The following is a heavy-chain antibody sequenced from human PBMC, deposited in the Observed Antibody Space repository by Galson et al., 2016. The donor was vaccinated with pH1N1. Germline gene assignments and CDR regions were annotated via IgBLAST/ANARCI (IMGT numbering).Heavy chain of an antibody. J-gene: IGHJ4*02. CDR3: ARRYYFDY. V-gene: IGHV1-46*01. CDR2: IDPSAGTT. Sequence: HWVRQAPGQGLEWMGIIDPSAGTTTYSQKFQGRISLTRDTSTNSVHMELSTLRPDDSAIYFCARRYYFDYWGQGTLVTVSS.